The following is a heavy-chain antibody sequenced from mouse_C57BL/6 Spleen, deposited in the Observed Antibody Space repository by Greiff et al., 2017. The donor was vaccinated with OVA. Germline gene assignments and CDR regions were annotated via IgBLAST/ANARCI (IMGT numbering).Heavy chain of an antibody. CDR1: GYTFTSYW. CDR2: IDPSDSYT. Sequence: VQLQQPGAELVKPGASVKLSCKASGYTFTSYWMQWVKQRPGQGLEWIGEIDPSDSYTNSNQKFKGKATLTVDTSSSTAYMQLSSLTSEDAAVYYCARSYYGSSYNGAYFDYWGQGTTLTVSS. CDR3: ARSYYGSSYNGAYFDY. D-gene: IGHD1-1*01. J-gene: IGHJ2*01. V-gene: IGHV1-50*01.